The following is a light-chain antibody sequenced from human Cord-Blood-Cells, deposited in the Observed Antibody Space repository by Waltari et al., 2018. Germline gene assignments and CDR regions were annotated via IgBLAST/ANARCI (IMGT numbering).Light chain of an antibody. V-gene: IGLV2-23*02. Sequence: QSALTQPASVYGSPGQSITISCTGTSSDVGSYTLVSWYQQHPGKIPKLMIYEVSRRPSGVSKRFTGSKSGNTASLTNSGLQSEAEADYYWCSYAGSRRVFGGGTKQTVL. CDR1: SSDVGSYTL. CDR2: EVS. CDR3: CSYAGSRRV. J-gene: IGLJ3*02.